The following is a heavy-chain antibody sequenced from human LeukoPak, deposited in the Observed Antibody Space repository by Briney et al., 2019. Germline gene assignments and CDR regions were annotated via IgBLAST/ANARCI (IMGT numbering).Heavy chain of an antibody. J-gene: IGHJ4*02. CDR1: RFTFSTYS. D-gene: IGHD6-13*01. CDR3: AKAPAAAGYYFDY. CDR2: ITSGSSYI. V-gene: IGHV3-21*04. Sequence: GGSLRLSCAASRFTFSTYSMNWVRQAPGKGLEWVSSITSGSSYIYYADSVKGRFTISRDNAKNSLYLQINSLRAEDTALYYCAKAPAAAGYYFDYWGQGTLVTVSS.